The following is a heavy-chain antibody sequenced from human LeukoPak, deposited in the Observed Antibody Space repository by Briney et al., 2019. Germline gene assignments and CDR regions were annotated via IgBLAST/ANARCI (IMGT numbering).Heavy chain of an antibody. CDR2: ISSSSSYI. CDR3: ARGGSSSPKRLDY. CDR1: EFTFSNYA. D-gene: IGHD6-6*01. J-gene: IGHJ4*02. V-gene: IGHV3-21*01. Sequence: GGSLRLSCEASEFTFSNYAMSWVRQAPGKGLEWVSSISSSSSYIYYADSVKGRFTISRDNAKNSLYLQMNSLRAEDTAVYYCARGGSSSPKRLDYWGQGTLVTVSS.